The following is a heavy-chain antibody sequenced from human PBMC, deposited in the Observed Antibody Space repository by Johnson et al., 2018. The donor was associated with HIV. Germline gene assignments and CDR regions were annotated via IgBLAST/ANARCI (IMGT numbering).Heavy chain of an antibody. CDR1: GFTFSRYG. D-gene: IGHD1-1*01. J-gene: IGHJ3*02. V-gene: IGHV3-30*02. Sequence: QVQLVESGGGVVQPGGSLRLSCAASGFTFSRYGMHWVRQAPGKGLEWVAFIRYDGSNKYYADSVKGRFTISRDNSKNTLYLQMNSLKTEDTAVYYCARTDYGDWNDAYDAFDIWGQGTMVTVSS. CDR3: ARTDYGDWNDAYDAFDI. CDR2: IRYDGSNK.